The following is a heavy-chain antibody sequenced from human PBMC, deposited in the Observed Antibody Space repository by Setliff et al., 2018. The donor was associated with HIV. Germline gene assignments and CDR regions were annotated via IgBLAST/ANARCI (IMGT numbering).Heavy chain of an antibody. CDR2: IFYTGST. CDR1: GGSISSSSYY. V-gene: IGHV4-39*01. CDR3: TRRDVTTGMDS. D-gene: IGHD4-17*01. J-gene: IGHJ4*02. Sequence: SETLSLTCTVAGGSISSSSYYWDWIRQPPGKSLEWVGSIFYTGSTNYRPSLESRVIVSLDTSKNQFSLKLSSVTAADTAVYYCTRRDVTTGMDSWGPGILVTVSS.